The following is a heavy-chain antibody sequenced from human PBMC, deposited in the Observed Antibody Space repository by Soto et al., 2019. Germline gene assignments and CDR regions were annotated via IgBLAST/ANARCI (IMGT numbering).Heavy chain of an antibody. Sequence: QVQLVQSGAEVKKPGSSVKVSCKASGGTFSSYAISWVQQAPGQGLEWMGGIIPIFGTANYAQKFQGRVTITADESTSTAYMELSSLRSEDTAVYYCARDPMVRGVIIVGSYYYGMDVWGQGTTVTVSS. D-gene: IGHD3-10*01. V-gene: IGHV1-69*01. J-gene: IGHJ6*02. CDR1: GGTFSSYA. CDR3: ARDPMVRGVIIVGSYYYGMDV. CDR2: IIPIFGTA.